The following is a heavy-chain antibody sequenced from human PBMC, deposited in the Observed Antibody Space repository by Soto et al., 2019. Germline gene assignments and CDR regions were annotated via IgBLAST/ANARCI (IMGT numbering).Heavy chain of an antibody. Sequence: SETLSVTCTVSGGSIRSSSYYWGWIRQPPGKGLEWIGSIYYSGSTYYNPSLKSRVTISVDTSKNQFSLKLSSVTAADTAVYYCARGLHNIAVADVNWFDPWGQGTLVTVSS. CDR3: ARGLHNIAVADVNWFDP. CDR1: GGSIRSSSYY. J-gene: IGHJ5*02. D-gene: IGHD6-19*01. V-gene: IGHV4-39*01. CDR2: IYYSGST.